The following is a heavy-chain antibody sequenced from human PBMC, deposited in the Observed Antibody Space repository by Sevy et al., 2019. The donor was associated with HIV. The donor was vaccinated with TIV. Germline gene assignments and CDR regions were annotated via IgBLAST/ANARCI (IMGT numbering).Heavy chain of an antibody. V-gene: IGHV1-18*01. CDR1: GYTFTSYG. Sequence: ASVKVSCKASGYTFTSYGISWVRQAPGQGLEWMGWISAYNGNTNYAQKLQGRVTMTTDTSTSTAYMELRSLRSDDTAVYYCARLGTYSSSTPPLYYYYGMDVWGQGTTVTVSS. CDR2: ISAYNGNT. J-gene: IGHJ6*02. D-gene: IGHD6-6*01. CDR3: ARLGTYSSSTPPLYYYYGMDV.